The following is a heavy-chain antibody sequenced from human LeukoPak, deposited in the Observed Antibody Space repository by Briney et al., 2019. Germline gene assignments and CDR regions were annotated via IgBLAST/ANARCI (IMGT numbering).Heavy chain of an antibody. CDR1: GFTFSSYS. D-gene: IGHD3/OR15-3a*01. J-gene: IGHJ4*02. CDR2: ISSSSSTI. Sequence: GGSLRLSCAASGFTFSSYSMNWVRQAPGKGLEWVSYISSSSSTIYYADSVKGRFTISRDNAKNSLYLQMNSLRVEDTAVYYCVKWTGYGMYWGQGTLVTVSS. V-gene: IGHV3-48*01. CDR3: VKWTGYGMY.